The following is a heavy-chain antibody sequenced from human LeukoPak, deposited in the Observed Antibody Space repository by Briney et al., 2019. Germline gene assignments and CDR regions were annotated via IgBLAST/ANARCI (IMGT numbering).Heavy chain of an antibody. V-gene: IGHV1-58*02. CDR3: ATNILVRDIINWFDP. D-gene: IGHD3-10*01. CDR1: GFTFTSSA. Sequence: SVKVSCKASGFTFTSSAMQWVRQARGQRLECIGWIVVGSGNTNYAQKFQERVTITRDMSTSTAYMELSSLRSEGTAVYYCATNILVRDIINWFDPWGQGTLVTVSS. CDR2: IVVGSGNT. J-gene: IGHJ5*02.